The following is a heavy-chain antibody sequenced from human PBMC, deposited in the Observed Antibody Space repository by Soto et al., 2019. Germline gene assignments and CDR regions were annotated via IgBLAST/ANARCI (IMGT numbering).Heavy chain of an antibody. CDR3: ARDPWQEGSGSDN. CDR2: ISDSGST. CDR1: GGSISSYY. D-gene: IGHD3-10*01. Sequence: QVQLQESGPGLVKPSETLSLTCTVSGGSISSYYWSWIRQPPGKGLEWIGYISDSGSTKYNPSLKSRVTISVDTSKNQFSLKLSSVTAADTAVYYCARDPWQEGSGSDNWGQGTLVTVSS. J-gene: IGHJ4*02. V-gene: IGHV4-59*01.